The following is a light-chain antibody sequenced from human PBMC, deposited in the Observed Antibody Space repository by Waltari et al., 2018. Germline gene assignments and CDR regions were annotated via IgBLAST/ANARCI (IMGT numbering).Light chain of an antibody. CDR3: QQFDAFPYT. J-gene: IGKJ2*01. V-gene: IGKV1-33*01. Sequence: DILLTQSTTSLSASIGERVTITCQASQHISNYLNWYQRKPGKAPKLLIYDASDLEPGVPSRFSGTGYGASFTLTISSLQPEDVATYYCQQFDAFPYTFGQGTNLQIK. CDR2: DAS. CDR1: QHISNY.